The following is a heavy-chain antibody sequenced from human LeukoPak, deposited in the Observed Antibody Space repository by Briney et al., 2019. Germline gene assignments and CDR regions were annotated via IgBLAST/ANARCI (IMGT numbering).Heavy chain of an antibody. CDR2: INHSGRT. CDR3: ARTSGFFDSSGFYQQDPYYFQY. D-gene: IGHD3-22*01. CDR1: GDSFIGYF. J-gene: IGHJ4*02. Sequence: SETLSLTCAASGDSFIGYFWTWIRQAPGKGLEWIGDINHSGRTNYNPSLQRRVSISVDTSKNQFSLNVTSVTGADTAVYYCARTSGFFDSSGFYQQDPYYFQYWGQGVLVTVSS. V-gene: IGHV4-34*01.